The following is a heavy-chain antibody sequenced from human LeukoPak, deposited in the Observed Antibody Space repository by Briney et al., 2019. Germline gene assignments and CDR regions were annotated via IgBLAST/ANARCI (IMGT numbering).Heavy chain of an antibody. V-gene: IGHV3-30-3*01. J-gene: IGHJ4*02. Sequence: GRSLRLSCAASGFTFSSYAMHWVRQAPGKGLEWVAVISYDGSNKYYADSVKGRFTISRDNSKNTLYLQMNSLRAEDTAVYYCASDKEIVPNYWGQGTLVTVSS. D-gene: IGHD3-22*01. CDR1: GFTFSSYA. CDR3: ASDKEIVPNY. CDR2: ISYDGSNK.